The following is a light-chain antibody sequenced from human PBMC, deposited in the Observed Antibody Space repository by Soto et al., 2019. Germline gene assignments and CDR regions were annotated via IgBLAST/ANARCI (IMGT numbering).Light chain of an antibody. V-gene: IGKV1-5*03. J-gene: IGKJ2*01. CDR2: KAS. CDR3: QQYNSYSPYT. Sequence: DIQMTQSPSTLSASVGDRVTITCRASQSISSWLAWYQQKPGKAPKLLIYKASSLESGVPSRFSGSGSGTXFTLTISSLXPXXXXTXYCQQYNSYSPYTFGQGTKLEIK. CDR1: QSISSW.